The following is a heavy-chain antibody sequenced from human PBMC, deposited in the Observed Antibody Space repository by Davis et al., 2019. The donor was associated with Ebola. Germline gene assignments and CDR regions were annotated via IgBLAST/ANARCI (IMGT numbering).Heavy chain of an antibody. CDR3: ARGPWYYMDV. J-gene: IGHJ6*03. CDR2: IYSGGST. CDR1: GFTVSSNY. V-gene: IGHV3-53*01. Sequence: GESLKISCAASGFTVSSNYMSWVRQAPGKGLEWVSVIYSGGSTYYADSVKGRFTISRDNSKNTLYLQMNSLRAEDTAVYYCARGPWYYMDVWGKGTTVTVSS.